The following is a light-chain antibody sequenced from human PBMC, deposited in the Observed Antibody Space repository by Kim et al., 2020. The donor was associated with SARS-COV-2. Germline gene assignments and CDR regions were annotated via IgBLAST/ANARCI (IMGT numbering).Light chain of an antibody. J-gene: IGLJ1*01. CDR1: SSDVGNFKL. CDR3: CSSAGTRTYV. Sequence: GQSIHISCTGTSSDVGNFKLFSWYQQHPGKAPPLIIFDVIKRPSGVSTRFSGSKSGNTASLTISGLQAEDEADDYCCSSAGTRTYVFGTGTKVTVL. V-gene: IGLV2-23*02. CDR2: DVI.